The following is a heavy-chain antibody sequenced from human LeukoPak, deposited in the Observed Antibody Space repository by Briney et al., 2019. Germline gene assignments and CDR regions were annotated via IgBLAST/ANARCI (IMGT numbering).Heavy chain of an antibody. Sequence: GGSLRLSCAASGFTFSNAWMSWVRQAPGKGLEWVAVISSDGSNQYYADSVKGRFTISRDNTKNMLYLQMNSLRTEDSALFYCASVSITSDYWGQGTLVAVSS. CDR2: ISSDGSNQ. J-gene: IGHJ4*02. CDR1: GFTFSNAW. V-gene: IGHV3-30*03. D-gene: IGHD3-3*02. CDR3: ASVSITSDY.